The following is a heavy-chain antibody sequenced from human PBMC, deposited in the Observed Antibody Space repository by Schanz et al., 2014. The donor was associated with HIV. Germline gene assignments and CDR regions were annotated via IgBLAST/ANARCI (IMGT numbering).Heavy chain of an antibody. J-gene: IGHJ5*02. V-gene: IGHV3-30*18. D-gene: IGHD2-15*01. CDR3: AKDGGGLRFYNWFDP. CDR2: ISFDGSNK. Sequence: VQLVESGGGLVQPGGSLRLSCAASGFTFSDDHMDWVRQAPGKGLEWMAVISFDGSNKYYADSVKGQFTISRDNSQNTMYLQMNRLRAEDTAVYYCAKDGGGLRFYNWFDPWGQGALVTVSS. CDR1: GFTFSDDH.